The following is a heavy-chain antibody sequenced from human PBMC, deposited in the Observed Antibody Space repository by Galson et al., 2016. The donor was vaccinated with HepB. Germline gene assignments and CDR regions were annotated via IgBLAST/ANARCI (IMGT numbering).Heavy chain of an antibody. Sequence: SLRLSCAASGFTFSSYWMSWVRQAPGKRLECVANIKQDGSEQYYVDSVKGRFTISRDNSKNTPYLQMNSLRAEDTAVYYCASLRFKGFDLWGRGTLVTVSS. CDR3: ASLRFKGFDL. J-gene: IGHJ2*01. CDR2: IKQDGSEQ. D-gene: IGHD3-3*01. V-gene: IGHV3-7*05. CDR1: GFTFSSYW.